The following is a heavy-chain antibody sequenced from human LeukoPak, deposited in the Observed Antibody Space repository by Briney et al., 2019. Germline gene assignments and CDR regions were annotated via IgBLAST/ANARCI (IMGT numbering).Heavy chain of an antibody. V-gene: IGHV4-34*01. CDR2: INHSGST. CDR3: ARHRSDGTYPLDY. D-gene: IGHD1-26*01. J-gene: IGHJ4*02. CDR1: GGSFSGYY. Sequence: KPSETLSLTCAVYGGSFSGYYWSWIRQLPGKGLECIGEINHSGSTNYNPSLKSRVTMSVDTSKNQFSLKLTSVTAADTAVYYCARHRSDGTYPLDYWGQGTLVTVSS.